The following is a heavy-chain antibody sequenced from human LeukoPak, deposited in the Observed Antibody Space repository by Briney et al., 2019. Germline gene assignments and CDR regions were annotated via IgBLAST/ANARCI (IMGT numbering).Heavy chain of an antibody. CDR3: VTDQTGRHPYFFDY. CDR2: IKEDGSEI. J-gene: IGHJ4*02. D-gene: IGHD3-10*01. CDR1: GFNFSTYW. V-gene: IGHV3-7*01. Sequence: GGSLSLSCAASGFNFSTYWMTWVRPVLGKGLEWVANIKEDGSEIYYVDAVKGRFSISRDNAKTSLYLQMNNLSVADTAVYYCVTDQTGRHPYFFDYWGQGTLVTVSS.